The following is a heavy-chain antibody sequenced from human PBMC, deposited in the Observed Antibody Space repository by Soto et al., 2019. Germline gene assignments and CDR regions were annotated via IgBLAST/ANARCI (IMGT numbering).Heavy chain of an antibody. V-gene: IGHV4-39*01. CDR3: ARPSGSYLYYFDY. D-gene: IGHD1-26*01. Sequence: QLQLQESGPGLVKPSETLSLTCTVSGGSISSSSYYWGWIRQPPGKGLEWIGSIYYSGSTYYNPSLKSRVTISVDTSNNQFSLQLSSVTAADTAVYYCARPSGSYLYYFDYWGQGTLVTVSS. CDR1: GGSISSSSYY. CDR2: IYYSGST. J-gene: IGHJ4*02.